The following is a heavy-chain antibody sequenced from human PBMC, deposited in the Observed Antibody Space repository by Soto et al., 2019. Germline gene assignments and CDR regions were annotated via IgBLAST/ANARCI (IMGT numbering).Heavy chain of an antibody. J-gene: IGHJ5*02. D-gene: IGHD3-10*01. Sequence: EVQLVESGGGLVQPGRSLRLSCAASGFTFDDYAMHWVRQAPGKGLEWVSGINWNSASIGYADSVKGRFTISRDNAKNSLYLQMNSLRAEDTALYYCAKDYGSGTFYGWFDPWGQGTLVTVSS. CDR1: GFTFDDYA. V-gene: IGHV3-9*01. CDR3: AKDYGSGTFYGWFDP. CDR2: INWNSASI.